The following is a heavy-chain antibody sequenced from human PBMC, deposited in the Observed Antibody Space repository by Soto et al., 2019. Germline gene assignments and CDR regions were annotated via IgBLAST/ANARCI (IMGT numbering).Heavy chain of an antibody. D-gene: IGHD6-19*01. CDR3: ARERSSGWYVDY. CDR1: GYTFTSYD. V-gene: IGHV1-8*01. Sequence: QVQLVQSGAEVKKPGASVKVSCKASGYTFTSYDINWVRQATGQGLEWMGWMNPNSGNTGYAQKFQGRVTMTKNTSISAANMGLSSLRSEDTAVYYCARERSSGWYVDYWGQGTLVTVSS. J-gene: IGHJ4*02. CDR2: MNPNSGNT.